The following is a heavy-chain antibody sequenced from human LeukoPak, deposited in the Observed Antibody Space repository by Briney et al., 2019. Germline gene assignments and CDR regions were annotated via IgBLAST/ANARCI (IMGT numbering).Heavy chain of an antibody. V-gene: IGHV3-7*01. CDR3: ARESYDILTGYFDY. D-gene: IGHD3-9*01. J-gene: IGHJ4*02. Sequence: GGSLRLSCAASGFTFSSYDIHWVRQAPGKGLEWVANIKQDGSEKYYVDSVKGRFTISRDNAKNSLYLQMNSLRAEDTAVYYCARESYDILTGYFDYWGQGTLVTVSS. CDR2: IKQDGSEK. CDR1: GFTFSSYD.